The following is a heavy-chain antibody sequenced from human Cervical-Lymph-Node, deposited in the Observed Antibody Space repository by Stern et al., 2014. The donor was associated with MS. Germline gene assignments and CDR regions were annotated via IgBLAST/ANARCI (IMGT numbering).Heavy chain of an antibody. J-gene: IGHJ4*02. V-gene: IGHV4-59*01. CDR3: ARAYGGRKFFDY. D-gene: IGHD3-16*01. CDR1: GGSISSYY. Sequence: QLQLQESGPGLVKPSETLSLTCTVSGGSISSYYWSWIRQPPGKGLEWIGYIYYSGSTNYNPSLKSRVTISVDTSKNQFSLKLSSVTAADTAVYYCARAYGGRKFFDYWGQGTLVTVSS. CDR2: IYYSGST.